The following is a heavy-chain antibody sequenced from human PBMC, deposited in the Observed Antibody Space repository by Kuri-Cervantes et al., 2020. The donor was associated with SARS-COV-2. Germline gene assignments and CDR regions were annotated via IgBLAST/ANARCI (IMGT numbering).Heavy chain of an antibody. CDR2: IYDSGTT. D-gene: IGHD3-10*01. CDR3: ARDLDGQLWSTGLGY. CDR1: GGSISDHY. Sequence: SETLSLTCTVSGGSISDHYWSWIRQSPGKGLEWIGYIYDSGTTNYNPSLKSRVTVSVDKSKNHFSLRLSSVTAADTAVYDCARDLDGQLWSTGLGYWGQGTLVTVSS. V-gene: IGHV4-59*11. J-gene: IGHJ4*02.